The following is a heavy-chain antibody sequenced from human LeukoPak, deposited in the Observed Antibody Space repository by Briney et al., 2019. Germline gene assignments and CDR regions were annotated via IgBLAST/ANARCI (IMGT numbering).Heavy chain of an antibody. CDR1: GGSISSSSYY. J-gene: IGHJ4*02. CDR3: ARQSRSSSYPRYFDY. Sequence: ASETLSLTCTVSGGSISSSSYYWGWIRQPPGKGLEWIGSIYYSGSTYYNPSLKSRVTISVDTSKNQFSLKLSSVTAADTVVYYCARQSRSSSYPRYFDYWGQGTLVTVSS. D-gene: IGHD3-22*01. V-gene: IGHV4-39*01. CDR2: IYYSGST.